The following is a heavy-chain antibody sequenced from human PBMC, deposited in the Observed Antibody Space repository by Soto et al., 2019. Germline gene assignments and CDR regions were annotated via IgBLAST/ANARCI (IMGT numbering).Heavy chain of an antibody. CDR1: RDTLCNND. D-gene: IGHD3-16*01. CDR2: IQDGGSI. Sequence: PAWSLRLSCAASRDTLCNNDVTVVRQAPGKGLEWVAVIQDGGSISYADSVSDRFTISRDNAKNTVFLEMNSLRPEDTAVYFCARGEGSGSNALGHWGQGTLVTSPQ. J-gene: IGHJ4*02. V-gene: IGHV3-66*01. CDR3: ARGEGSGSNALGH.